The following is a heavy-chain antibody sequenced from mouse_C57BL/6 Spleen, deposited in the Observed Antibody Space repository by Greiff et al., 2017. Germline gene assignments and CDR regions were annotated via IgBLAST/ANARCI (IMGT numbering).Heavy chain of an antibody. D-gene: IGHD2-3*01. V-gene: IGHV1-9*01. J-gene: IGHJ2*01. CDR2: ILPGSCST. CDR3: ARSSDGYYGFDY. CDR1: GYTFTGYW. Sequence: QVQLQQSGAELMKPGASVKLSCKATGYTFTGYWIEWVKQRPGYGLEWIGEILPGSCSTNYNEKFKGKATFTADTSSNTAYMQLSSLTTEDSAIYYCARSSDGYYGFDYWGQGTTLTVSS.